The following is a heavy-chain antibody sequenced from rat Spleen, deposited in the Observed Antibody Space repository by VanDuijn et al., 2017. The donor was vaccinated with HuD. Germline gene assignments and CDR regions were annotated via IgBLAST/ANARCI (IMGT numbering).Heavy chain of an antibody. CDR3: AKEGGGITPYYFDY. CDR1: GFTFNNYD. CDR2: ISTGGGNT. D-gene: IGHD1-4*01. V-gene: IGHV5S13*01. J-gene: IGHJ2*01. Sequence: EVQLVESGGGLVQPGRSLKLSCAASGFTFNNYDMAWVRQAPTKGLEWVASISTGGGNTYYRAAVKGRFTISSDKAKNTLYLQMDSLRSEDTATYYCAKEGGGITPYYFDYWGKGVMVTVSS.